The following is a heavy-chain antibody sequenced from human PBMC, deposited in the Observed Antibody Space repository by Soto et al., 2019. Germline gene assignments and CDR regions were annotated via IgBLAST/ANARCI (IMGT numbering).Heavy chain of an antibody. Sequence: PGGSLRLSCEASGFTFSSDGMHWVRQAPGKGLEWMAVISYDGSNKYYADSVKGRFTISRDNSKNTLYLQMNSLRAEDRAVYYCAKDPVAGTDYDYYMDVWGKGTTVTVSS. CDR3: AKDPVAGTDYDYYMDV. V-gene: IGHV3-30*18. CDR1: GFTFSSDG. CDR2: ISYDGSNK. J-gene: IGHJ6*03. D-gene: IGHD6-19*01.